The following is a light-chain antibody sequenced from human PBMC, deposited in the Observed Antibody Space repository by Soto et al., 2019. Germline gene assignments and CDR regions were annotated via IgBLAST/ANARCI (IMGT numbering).Light chain of an antibody. CDR2: DAS. Sequence: EIVMTQSPATLSVSPGERAPLSCRASQSVSSNLAWYQQKPGQAPRLLIYDASTRATGIPARFSGSGSGTEFALTICSLQSEDFAVYYCQQYNKWSLTFGGGTKVEIK. CDR1: QSVSSN. CDR3: QQYNKWSLT. J-gene: IGKJ4*01. V-gene: IGKV3-15*01.